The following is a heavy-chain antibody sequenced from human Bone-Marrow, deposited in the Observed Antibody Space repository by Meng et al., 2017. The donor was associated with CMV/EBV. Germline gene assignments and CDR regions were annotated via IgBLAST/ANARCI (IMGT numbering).Heavy chain of an antibody. V-gene: IGHV2-26*01. CDR1: GFSLSNARMG. CDR2: IFSNDEK. D-gene: IGHD3-9*01. CDR3: ARIRRPKYYDILTGYPTRAFDP. J-gene: IGHJ5*02. Sequence: SGPTLVKPTATLTLTCTVTGFSLSNARMGVSWIRQPPGKALEWLAHIFSNDEKSYSTSLKSRLTISKDTSKSQVVLTMTNMDPVDTATYYCARIRRPKYYDILTGYPTRAFDPWGQGTLVTVSS.